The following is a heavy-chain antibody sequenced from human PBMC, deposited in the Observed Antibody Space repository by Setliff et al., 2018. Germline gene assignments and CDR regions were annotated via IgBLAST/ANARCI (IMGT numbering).Heavy chain of an antibody. CDR1: GYTFTDSF. CDR2: INPNRDDT. D-gene: IGHD1-26*01. Sequence: ASVKVSCKASGYTFTDSFIRWVRQAPGQGFEWLGWINPNRDDTKYAQKFQHRILMAKDTSLNTVYVELSSLRSDDTATYYCARDGSAFFYQNWGQGSLVTVSS. J-gene: IGHJ4*02. CDR3: ARDGSAFFYQN. V-gene: IGHV1-2*02.